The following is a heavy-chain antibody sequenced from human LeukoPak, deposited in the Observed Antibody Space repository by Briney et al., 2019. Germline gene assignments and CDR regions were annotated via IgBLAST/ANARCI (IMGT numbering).Heavy chain of an antibody. V-gene: IGHV4-59*01. CDR2: IYYSGST. CDR3: ARGKKHYYYYMDV. CDR1: GGSISSYY. Sequence: SETLSLTCTVSGGSISSYYWSWIRQPPGKGLEWIGYIYYSGSTNYNPSLKSRVTISVDTSKNQFSLKLSSVTAADTAVYYCARGKKHYYYYMDVWGKGTTVTVSS. J-gene: IGHJ6*03.